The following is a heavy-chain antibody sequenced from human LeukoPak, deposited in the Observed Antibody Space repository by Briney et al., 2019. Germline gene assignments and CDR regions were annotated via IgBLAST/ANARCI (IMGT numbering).Heavy chain of an antibody. D-gene: IGHD3-22*01. J-gene: IGHJ4*02. CDR2: IYYSGST. CDR3: ARHYYDSSGYFRSPYYFDY. V-gene: IGHV4-59*08. CDR1: GGSISSYY. Sequence: SETLSLTCTVSGGSISSYYWSWIRQPPGKGLEWIGYIYYSGSTNYNPSLKSRVTISVDTSKNQFSLKLSSVTAADTAVYYCARHYYDSSGYFRSPYYFDYWGQRTLVTVST.